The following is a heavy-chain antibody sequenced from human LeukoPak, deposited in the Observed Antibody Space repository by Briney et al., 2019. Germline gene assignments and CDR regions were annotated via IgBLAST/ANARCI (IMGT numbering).Heavy chain of an antibody. V-gene: IGHV4-39*01. J-gene: IGHJ4*02. CDR1: GGSITSNSYS. CDR3: ARLRGGVQLWGD. CDR2: LSHAGTN. Sequence: PSETLSLTCTVSGGSITSNSYSWGWIRQPPGKGLQWIVTLSHAGTNYYNPSLKSRVTMPVDRSKNQPSLKLTSVTATDTAVYYCARLRGGVQLWGDWGQGTLVTVSS. D-gene: IGHD5-18*01.